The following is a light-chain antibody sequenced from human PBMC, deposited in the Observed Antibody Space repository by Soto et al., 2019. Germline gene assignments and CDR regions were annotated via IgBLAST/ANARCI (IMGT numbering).Light chain of an antibody. CDR3: QHLNSYLRAT. J-gene: IGKJ2*01. Sequence: EIVLTQSPATLSLSPGERATLSCRASRSVGNNLAWYQKKPGQAPGLLIYASSTRATGIPARFSGSGSGTDFTLTISSLQPEDSATYYCQHLNSYLRATFVQGTKLEIK. CDR2: ASS. V-gene: IGKV3-11*01. CDR1: RSVGNN.